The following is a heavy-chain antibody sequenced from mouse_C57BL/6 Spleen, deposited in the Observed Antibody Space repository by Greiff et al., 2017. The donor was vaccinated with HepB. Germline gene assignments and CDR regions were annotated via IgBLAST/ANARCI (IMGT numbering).Heavy chain of an antibody. CDR1: GYTFTSYW. D-gene: IGHD2-4*01. CDR3: ARGRRLRNLLFDY. J-gene: IGHJ2*01. V-gene: IGHV1-69*01. Sequence: QVQLQQPGAELVMPGASVKLSCKASGYTFTSYWMHWVKQRPGQGLEWIGEIDPSDSYTNYNQKFKGKSTLTVDKSSSTAYMQLSSLTSEDSAVYYCARGRRLRNLLFDYWGQGTTLTVSS. CDR2: IDPSDSYT.